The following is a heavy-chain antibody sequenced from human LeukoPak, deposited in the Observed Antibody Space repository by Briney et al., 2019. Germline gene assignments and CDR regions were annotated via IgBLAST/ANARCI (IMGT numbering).Heavy chain of an antibody. CDR3: ARRYCSSTSCYAGYYYYGMDV. CDR1: GFTFSSYS. D-gene: IGHD2-2*01. V-gene: IGHV3-21*01. CDR2: ISSSSSYI. Sequence: GGSLRLSCAASGFTFSSYSMNWVRQAPGKGLEWVSSISSSSSYIYYADSVKGRFTISRDNAKNSLYLQMNSLRAEDTAVHYCARRYCSSTSCYAGYYYYGMDVWGQGTTVTVSS. J-gene: IGHJ6*02.